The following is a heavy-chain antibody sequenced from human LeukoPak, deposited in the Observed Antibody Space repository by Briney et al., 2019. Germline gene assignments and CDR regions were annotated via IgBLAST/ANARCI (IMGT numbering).Heavy chain of an antibody. J-gene: IGHJ4*02. CDR1: AYTFTSYY. D-gene: IGHD3-22*01. CDR3: ARERDSSDSKGGGLGGY. Sequence: GASVKVSCKASAYTFTSYYIHWVRQAPGQGLEWMGIIDPSDGITTYAQRFQGRVAMTRDTSTSTVYMELRSLRSEDTAVYYCARERDSSDSKGGGLGGYWGQGALVTASS. CDR2: IDPSDGIT. V-gene: IGHV1-46*01.